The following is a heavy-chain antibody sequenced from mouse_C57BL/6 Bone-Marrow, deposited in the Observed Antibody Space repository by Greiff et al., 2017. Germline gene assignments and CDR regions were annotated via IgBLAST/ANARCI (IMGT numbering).Heavy chain of an antibody. Sequence: VQLQQPGAELVRPGSSVKLSCKASGYTFTSYWMDWVKQRPGQGLEWIGNIYPSDSETHYNQKFEDKATLTVDKSSSTAYMQLSSLTSEDSAVYYCARSDYGNYYYWGQGTTLTVSS. J-gene: IGHJ2*01. CDR1: GYTFTSYW. CDR3: ARSDYGNYYY. D-gene: IGHD2-1*01. CDR2: IYPSDSET. V-gene: IGHV1-61*01.